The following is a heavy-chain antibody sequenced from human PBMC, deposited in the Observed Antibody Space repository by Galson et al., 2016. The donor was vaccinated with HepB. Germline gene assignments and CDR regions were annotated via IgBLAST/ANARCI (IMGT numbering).Heavy chain of an antibody. Sequence: TLSLTCTVSGGSVSRGSYYWSWIRQPAGKGLEWMGRIQTSGSTNYNPSLKSRVTIAVDTSKNQFSLKLNSVTAADTAVYYCARDVYGSPRREGWYYFDYWGQGTLVTVSS. V-gene: IGHV4-61*02. CDR2: IQTSGST. J-gene: IGHJ4*02. D-gene: IGHD6-13*01. CDR1: GGSVSRGSYY. CDR3: ARDVYGSPRREGWYYFDY.